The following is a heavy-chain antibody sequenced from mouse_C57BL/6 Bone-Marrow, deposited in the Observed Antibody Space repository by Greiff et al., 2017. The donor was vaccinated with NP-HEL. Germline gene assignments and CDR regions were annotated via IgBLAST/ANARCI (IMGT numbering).Heavy chain of an antibody. D-gene: IGHD2-12*01. CDR3: ARSDYSFFDY. J-gene: IGHJ2*01. CDR2: INPNNGGT. CDR1: GYTFTDYN. Sequence: DVKLQESGPELVKPGASVKIPCKASGYTFTDYNMDWVKQSHGKSLEWIGDINPNNGGTIYNQKFKGKATLTVDKSSSTAYMELRSLTSEDTAVYYCARSDYSFFDYWGQGTTLTVSS. V-gene: IGHV1-18*01.